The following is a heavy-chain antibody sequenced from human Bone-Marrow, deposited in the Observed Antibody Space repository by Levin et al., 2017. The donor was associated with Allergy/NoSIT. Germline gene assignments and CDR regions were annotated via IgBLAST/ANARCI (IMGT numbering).Heavy chain of an antibody. CDR3: AKDLCGTGGSCYFNYYYYGMDV. Sequence: ETLSLTCAASGFTFSGHAMTWVRQAPGKGLEWVSAISGGGGSTYYADSVKGRFTISRDNSKNTLSLQMNSLTAEDTAVYYCAKDLCGTGGSCYFNYYYYGMDVWGQGTTVTVSS. J-gene: IGHJ6*02. V-gene: IGHV3-23*01. D-gene: IGHD2-15*01. CDR1: GFTFSGHA. CDR2: ISGGGGST.